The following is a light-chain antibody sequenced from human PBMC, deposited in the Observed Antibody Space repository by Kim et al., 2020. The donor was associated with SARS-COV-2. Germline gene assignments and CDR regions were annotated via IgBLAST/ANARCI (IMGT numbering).Light chain of an antibody. J-gene: IGKJ1*01. Sequence: DIQMTQSPSTLSASVGDRVIITCRASQSISGWLAWYLQKPGKAPKLLIYKASSLESGVPSRFSGSGSGTEFTLTISSLQPDDFATYYCQQYKSYWTFGQGTKVDIK. V-gene: IGKV1-5*03. CDR2: KAS. CDR3: QQYKSYWT. CDR1: QSISGW.